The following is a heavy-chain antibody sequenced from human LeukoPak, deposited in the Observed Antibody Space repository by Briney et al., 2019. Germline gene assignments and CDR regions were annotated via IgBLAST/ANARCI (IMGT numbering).Heavy chain of an antibody. CDR2: IRYDGSNK. D-gene: IGHD6-25*01. CDR3: ARPLERRLIHYFDF. V-gene: IGHV3-30*02. CDR1: GFTFSSYG. Sequence: GGSLRLSCAASGFTFSSYGIHWVRQAPGKGPEWVAFIRYDGSNKYYADSVKGRFTISKDNSNNTVYLEINSLRSEDTAVYYCARPLERRLIHYFDFWGPGTLVTVSS. J-gene: IGHJ4*02.